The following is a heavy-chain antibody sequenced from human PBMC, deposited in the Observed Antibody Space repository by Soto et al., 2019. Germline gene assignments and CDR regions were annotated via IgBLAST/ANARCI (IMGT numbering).Heavy chain of an antibody. CDR1: GGSINSGGYC. D-gene: IGHD5-18*01. V-gene: IGHV4-31*03. CDR3: SRGILV. CDR2: ISYGGST. J-gene: IGHJ4*02. Sequence: QVQLQESGPGLVKPSQTLSLTCTVSGGSINSGGYCWSWIRQHPGKGLDWIGRISYGGSTSYNPSLKSRVTISVDTYKNQFSLKLTSVTAADTAVYYCSRGILVWGQGALITVSS.